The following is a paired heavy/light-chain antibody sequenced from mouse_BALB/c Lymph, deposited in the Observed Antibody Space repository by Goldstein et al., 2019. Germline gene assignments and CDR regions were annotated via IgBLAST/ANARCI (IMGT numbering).Heavy chain of an antibody. CDR2: ISSAGSYT. Sequence: EVQLVESGGGLVKPGGSLKLSCAASGFTFSSYVMSWVRQSPEKRLEWVAEISSAGSYTYYPDTVTGRFTISRDNAKSTLYLEMSSLRSEDTAMYYCAREDYYGSSYRYFDVWGAGTTVTVSS. CDR3: AREDYYGSSYRYFDV. CDR1: GFTFSSYV. J-gene: IGHJ1*01. V-gene: IGHV5-9-4*01. D-gene: IGHD1-1*01.
Light chain of an antibody. Sequence: DIQMTQSPASLSVSVGETVTITCRTSDNIYSNLAWYQQKQGKSPQLLVYAATNLADGVPSRFSGSGSGTQYSLKINSLQSEDFGSYYCQHFWGTTWTFGGGTKLEIK. CDR1: DNIYSN. V-gene: IGKV12-46*01. CDR3: QHFWGTTWT. CDR2: AAT. J-gene: IGKJ1*01.